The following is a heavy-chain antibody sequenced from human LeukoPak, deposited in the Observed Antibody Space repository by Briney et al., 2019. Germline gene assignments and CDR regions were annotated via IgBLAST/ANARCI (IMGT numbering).Heavy chain of an antibody. V-gene: IGHV3-30*18. D-gene: IGHD4-17*01. CDR1: GFTFNSIG. CDR3: AKDRFSYGYYFDY. J-gene: IGHJ4*02. Sequence: GGSLTLSCAASGFTFNSIGMHWVRQAPGKGLEWVAVISYDGSIKYYADSVEGRFTISRDNSKNTLYLQMDSLRAEDTAVYYCAKDRFSYGYYFDYWGQGTLVTVSS. CDR2: ISYDGSIK.